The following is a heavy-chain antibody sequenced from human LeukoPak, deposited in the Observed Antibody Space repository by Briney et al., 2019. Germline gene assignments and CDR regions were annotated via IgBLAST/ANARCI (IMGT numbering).Heavy chain of an antibody. CDR3: ARQEGGIVGPY. J-gene: IGHJ4*02. Sequence: ETLSLTCTVSGGSINSYYWTWIRQPAGKGLEWIGRIYTGGSTNYNPSLESRVTMSVDTSKNQFSLKLNSVTAADTAVYYCARQEGGIVGPYWGQGTLVTVSS. D-gene: IGHD1-26*01. V-gene: IGHV4-4*07. CDR1: GGSINSYY. CDR2: IYTGGST.